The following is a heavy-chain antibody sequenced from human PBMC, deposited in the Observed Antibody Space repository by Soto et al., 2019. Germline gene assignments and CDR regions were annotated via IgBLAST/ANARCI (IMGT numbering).Heavy chain of an antibody. V-gene: IGHV4-59*01. CDR3: AREYYYGSASYRGMAV. J-gene: IGHJ6*02. CDR2: IFSSGNT. CDR1: GASISPYY. D-gene: IGHD3-10*01. Sequence: PSETLSLTCTVSGASISPYYWTWIRQPPGKGLEWIGYIFSSGNTNYNPSLKSRVTISVDTSKYQFSLKLSSVTAADTAVYYCAREYYYGSASYRGMAVWGQGTTVTVSS.